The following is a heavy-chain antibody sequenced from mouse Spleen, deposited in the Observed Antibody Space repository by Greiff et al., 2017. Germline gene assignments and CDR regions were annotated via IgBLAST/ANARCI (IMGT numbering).Heavy chain of an antibody. V-gene: IGHV5-9-3*01. Sequence: EVQLVESGGGLVKPGGSLKLSCAASGFTFSSYAMSWVRQTPEKRLEWVATISSGGSYTYYPDSVKGRFTISRDNAKNTLYLQMSSLRSEDTAMYYCARQTMITEAWFAYWGQGTLVTVSA. D-gene: IGHD2-4*01. CDR3: ARQTMITEAWFAY. CDR2: ISSGGSYT. CDR1: GFTFSSYA. J-gene: IGHJ3*01.